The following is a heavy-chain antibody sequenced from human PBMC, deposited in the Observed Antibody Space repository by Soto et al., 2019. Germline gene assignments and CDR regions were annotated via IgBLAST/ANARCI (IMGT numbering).Heavy chain of an antibody. D-gene: IGHD5-12*01. J-gene: IGHJ6*04. CDR1: GSCVSSNAAKY. CDR3: ARANESGDYHGMCT. CDR2: IYRSGST. V-gene: IGHV4-61*08. Sequence: PSETLSRTCTASGSCVSSNAAKYWAWLRHPPGKELEFIRKIYRSGSTLLNSALQRLDTLSMEPSKNQLSLKLRSVTVGDTARSLSARANESGDYHGMCTWGTGSTVGVSS.